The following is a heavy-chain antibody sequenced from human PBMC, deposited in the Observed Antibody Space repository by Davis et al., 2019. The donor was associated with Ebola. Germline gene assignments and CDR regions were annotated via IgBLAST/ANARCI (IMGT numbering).Heavy chain of an antibody. V-gene: IGHV3-23*01. J-gene: IGHJ4*02. Sequence: PGGSLRLSCAASGFTFSSYAMSWVRQAPGKGLEWVSGISGSGGSTYYADSVKGRFTISRDNSKNTLYLQMNSLRAEDTAVYYCAKNIAARHHFDYWGQGTLVTVSS. D-gene: IGHD6-6*01. CDR3: AKNIAARHHFDY. CDR2: ISGSGGST. CDR1: GFTFSSYA.